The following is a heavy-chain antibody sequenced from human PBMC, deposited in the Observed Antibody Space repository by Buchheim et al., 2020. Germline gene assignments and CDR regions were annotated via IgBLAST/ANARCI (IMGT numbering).Heavy chain of an antibody. CDR3: AKEPVVLARGLED. CDR2: ISANGDRT. V-gene: IGHV3-23*01. D-gene: IGHD4-23*01. CDR1: SFSFASLP. J-gene: IGHJ4*02. Sequence: EMQLLESGGGLAQPGGSLRLSCAASSFSFASLPMTWVRQAPGKGLEWVSTISANGDRTYYAESVKGRFTISKDMSKNTLYLQMNSLRAEDTALYHCAKEPVVLARGLEDWGQGTL.